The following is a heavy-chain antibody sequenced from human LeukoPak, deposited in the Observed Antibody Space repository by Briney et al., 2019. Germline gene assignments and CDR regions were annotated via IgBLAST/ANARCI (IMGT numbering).Heavy chain of an antibody. CDR1: GFIFSNYA. V-gene: IGHV3-74*01. J-gene: IGHJ4*02. CDR3: VRLVAVPDAYFDY. Sequence: PGGSLRLSCAASGFIFSNYAMSWVRPAPGKGLVWVSRISSDGYSTTYADSVKGRFTISRDNAKNTLYLQMNSLRAEDTAVYYCVRLVAVPDAYFDYWGQGTLVTVSS. CDR2: ISSDGYST. D-gene: IGHD2-2*01.